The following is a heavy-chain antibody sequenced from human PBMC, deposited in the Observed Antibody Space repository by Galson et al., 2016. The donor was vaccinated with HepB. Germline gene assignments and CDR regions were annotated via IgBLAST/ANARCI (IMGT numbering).Heavy chain of an antibody. J-gene: IGHJ4*02. CDR2: ISYDGRNK. Sequence: SLRLSCAASGFTFSNYGLHWVRQAPGKGLEWVAVISYDGRNKYYADSVKGRFTISRDNSKNTLYLQMNSLRAEDTAVYYCVRDGSGGWHFDNWGQGTLITVSS. D-gene: IGHD6-19*01. CDR3: VRDGSGGWHFDN. CDR1: GFTFSNYG. V-gene: IGHV3-30*03.